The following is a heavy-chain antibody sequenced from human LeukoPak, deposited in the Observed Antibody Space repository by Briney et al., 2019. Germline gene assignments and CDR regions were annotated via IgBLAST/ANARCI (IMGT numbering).Heavy chain of an antibody. CDR3: ARDNNWGSTHY. Sequence: GSLRLSCAASGFTFNTYAMHWVRPAPGQGLEWVAVIAYDGNNKYYGDSVRGRFTISRDNSKNTLFLQMNSLRADDTAVYYCARDNNWGSTHYWGQGVLVTVSS. V-gene: IGHV3-30-3*01. J-gene: IGHJ4*02. CDR2: IAYDGNNK. D-gene: IGHD7-27*01. CDR1: GFTFNTYA.